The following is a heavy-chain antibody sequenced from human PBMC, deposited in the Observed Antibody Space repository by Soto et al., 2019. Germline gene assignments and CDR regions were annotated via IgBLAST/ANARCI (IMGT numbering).Heavy chain of an antibody. CDR1: GFTFDDYA. D-gene: IGHD2-21*01. J-gene: IGHJ5*02. Sequence: EVQLVESGGGLVQPGRSLRLSCAASGFTFDDYAMHWVRQAAGKGLEWVSGISWNSGSIGYADSVKGRFTISRDNAKNSLYLQMNSLRAEDTALYYCAKGGAVMLDWFDPWGQGTLVTVSS. V-gene: IGHV3-9*01. CDR3: AKGGAVMLDWFDP. CDR2: ISWNSGSI.